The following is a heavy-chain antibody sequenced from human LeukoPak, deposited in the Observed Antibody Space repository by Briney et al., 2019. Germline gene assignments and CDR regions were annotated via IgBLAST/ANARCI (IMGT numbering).Heavy chain of an antibody. CDR1: GYSFATYW. Sequence: GESLKISCKGSGYSFATYWIGWVRQMPGKGLEWMGIIYPGDSDVRYSPPFQGQVTISVDKSISTAYPQWSSLKASDTAMYYCARGSYYDSSEYFQHWGQGTLVTVSS. J-gene: IGHJ1*01. CDR2: IYPGDSDV. D-gene: IGHD3-22*01. V-gene: IGHV5-51*01. CDR3: ARGSYYDSSEYFQH.